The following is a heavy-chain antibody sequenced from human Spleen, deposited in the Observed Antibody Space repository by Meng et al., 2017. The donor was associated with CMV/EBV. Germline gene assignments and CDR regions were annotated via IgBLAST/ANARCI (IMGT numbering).Heavy chain of an antibody. V-gene: IGHV4-34*01. J-gene: IGHJ4*02. CDR3: ATLRLAGLELSSWPFKTPRVVDY. D-gene: IGHD1-7*01. CDR1: YY. CDR2: INHSGST. Sequence: YYWSWSRQPPGKGLEWIGEINHSGSTNYNPSLKSRVTISVDTSKNQFSLKLSSVTAADTAVYYCATLRLAGLELSSWPFKTPRVVDYWGQGTLVTVSS.